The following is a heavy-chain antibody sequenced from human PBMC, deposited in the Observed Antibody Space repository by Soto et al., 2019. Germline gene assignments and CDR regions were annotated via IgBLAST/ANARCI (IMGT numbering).Heavy chain of an antibody. D-gene: IGHD5-12*01. V-gene: IGHV4-34*01. CDR3: ARGRIRRVATTTSYFDY. CDR2: INHSGST. CDR1: GGSFSGYY. J-gene: IGHJ4*02. Sequence: QVQLQQWGAGLLKPSETLSLTCAVYGGSFSGYYWSWIRQPPGKGLEWIGEINHSGSTNYNPSLKSRVSISVDTSKNQFVLKLSSVTAADTAVYYCARGRIRRVATTTSYFDYWGQGTLVTVSS.